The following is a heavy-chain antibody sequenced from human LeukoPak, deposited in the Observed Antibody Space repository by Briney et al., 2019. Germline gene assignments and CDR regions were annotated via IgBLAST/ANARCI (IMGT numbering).Heavy chain of an antibody. Sequence: SETLSLTCAVYGGSFSGDFWSWIRQSPGKGLEWIGEINHGGSTTYNPSLQSRVTMSVDTSTNQISLKMTSVTAADTAVYYCARYDVWGTYRAFDYWGQGTLVTVSS. J-gene: IGHJ4*02. CDR3: ARYDVWGTYRAFDY. CDR2: INHGGST. D-gene: IGHD3-16*02. V-gene: IGHV4-34*10. CDR1: GGSFSGDF.